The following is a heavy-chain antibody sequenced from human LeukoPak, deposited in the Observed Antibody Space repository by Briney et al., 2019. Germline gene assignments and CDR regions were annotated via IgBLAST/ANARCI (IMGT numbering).Heavy chain of an antibody. V-gene: IGHV1-18*01. J-gene: IGHJ6*02. D-gene: IGHD5-18*01. CDR1: GYTFSDYTFTNYG. CDR2: ISTYKSHT. CDR3: AGEDTADYYYYVMDV. Sequence: ASVKVSCKASGYTFSDYTFTNYGISWVRQAPGQGLEWMGWISTYKSHTNYAQKFQGRVTMIADTSTNTAYMELRNLRSDDTGLYYGAGEDTADYYYYVMDVWGQGTAVTVSS.